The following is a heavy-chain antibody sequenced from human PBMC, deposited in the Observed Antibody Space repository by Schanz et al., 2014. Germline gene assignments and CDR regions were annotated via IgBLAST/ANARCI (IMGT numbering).Heavy chain of an antibody. V-gene: IGHV3-30*18. Sequence: QVQLVESGGGVVQPGRSLRLSCAASGFTFSGYGMHWVRQAPGKGLEWVAIISYDERHKNYADSVKGRFTISRDNSKNTLHLQMNSLRVEDTAVYYCAKDDTQVNGMDVWGQGTTVTVSS. CDR1: GFTFSGYG. CDR3: AKDDTQVNGMDV. J-gene: IGHJ6*02. CDR2: ISYDERHK.